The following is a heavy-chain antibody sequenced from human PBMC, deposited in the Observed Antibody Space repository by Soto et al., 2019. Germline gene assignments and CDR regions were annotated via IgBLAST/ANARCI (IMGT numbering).Heavy chain of an antibody. V-gene: IGHV1-8*01. CDR2: MNPNSGNT. CDR3: AREEYYYDSSGYYYYYGMDV. J-gene: IGHJ6*02. D-gene: IGHD3-22*01. Sequence: ASVKVSCKASGYTFTSYDINWVRQATGQGLEWMGWMNPNSGNTGYAQKFQGRVTMTRNTSMSTAYMELSSLRSEDTAVYYCAREEYYYDSSGYYYYYGMDVWGQGTTVTVSS. CDR1: GYTFTSYD.